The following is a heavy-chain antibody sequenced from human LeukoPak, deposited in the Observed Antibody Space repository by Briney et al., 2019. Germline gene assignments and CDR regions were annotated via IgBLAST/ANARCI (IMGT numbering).Heavy chain of an antibody. J-gene: IGHJ4*02. Sequence: GGSLRLSCAASGFTFNNYNMNWVRQAPGKGLECISDITSSSTTIYYADSVKGRFTISRDNAKNSLYLQMNSLRAEDTAVYYCARDGRWQQHFDYCGQGTLVTVSS. D-gene: IGHD5-24*01. CDR3: ARDGRWQQHFDY. CDR2: ITSSSTTI. CDR1: GFTFNNYN. V-gene: IGHV3-48*01.